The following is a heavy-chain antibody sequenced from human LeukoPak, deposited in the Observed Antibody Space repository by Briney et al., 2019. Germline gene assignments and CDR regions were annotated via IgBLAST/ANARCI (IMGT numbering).Heavy chain of an antibody. CDR2: IRKDGSDI. J-gene: IGHJ4*02. CDR1: GFTFSTYW. D-gene: IGHD1-26*01. V-gene: IGHV3-7*01. CDR3: AKGGGARPFDY. Sequence: GGSLRLSCAASGFTFSTYWMSWVREAPGKGLEWVANIRKDGSDIHYVDSVKGRFTISRDNAKNSLYLEMSSLRGQDTALYYCAKGGGARPFDYWGQGTLVTVSS.